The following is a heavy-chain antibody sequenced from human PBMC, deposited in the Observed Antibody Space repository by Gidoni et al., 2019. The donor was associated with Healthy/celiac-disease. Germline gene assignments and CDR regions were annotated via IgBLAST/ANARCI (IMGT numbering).Heavy chain of an antibody. CDR1: GGSFSGYY. V-gene: IGHV4-34*01. CDR3: ARWGRWLQLSF. CDR2: INHRGST. D-gene: IGHD5-12*01. J-gene: IGHJ4*02. Sequence: QVQLQQWGAGSCKPSETLSLTCAVSGGSFSGYYWSWIRQPPGKALEWIGEINHRGSTNYNPSRKSRVTISVDTSKNQFSLKLGSVTAADTVVYYCARWGRWLQLSFWGQGTLVTVSS.